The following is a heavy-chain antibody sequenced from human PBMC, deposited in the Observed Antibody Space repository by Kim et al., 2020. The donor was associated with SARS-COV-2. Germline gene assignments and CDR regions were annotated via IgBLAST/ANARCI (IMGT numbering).Heavy chain of an antibody. V-gene: IGHV1-18*01. D-gene: IGHD2-15*01. J-gene: IGHJ6*02. CDR1: GYTFTSYG. Sequence: ASVKVSCKASGYTFTSYGISWVRQAPGQGLEWMGWISAYNGNTNYAQKLQGRVTMTTDTSTSTAYMELRSLRSDDTAVYYCQVAATFYYYGMDVWGQGTTVTVSS. CDR2: ISAYNGNT. CDR3: QVAATFYYYGMDV.